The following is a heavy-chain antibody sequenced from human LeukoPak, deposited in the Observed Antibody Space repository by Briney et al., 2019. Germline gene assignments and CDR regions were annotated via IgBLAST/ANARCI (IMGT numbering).Heavy chain of an antibody. V-gene: IGHV3-23*01. J-gene: IGHJ4*02. CDR2: ISGSSGST. CDR3: AAKGDYDTNPLDY. D-gene: IGHD3-22*01. CDR1: GLTFSNYD. Sequence: GGTLRLSCAASGLTFSNYDMPWVRHAPGKGLEWVSGISGSSGSTYCADSVKDGFIITRDNSTNRMYQKMNSLRAEDKAVYYCAAKGDYDTNPLDYWGQGTLVTVSS.